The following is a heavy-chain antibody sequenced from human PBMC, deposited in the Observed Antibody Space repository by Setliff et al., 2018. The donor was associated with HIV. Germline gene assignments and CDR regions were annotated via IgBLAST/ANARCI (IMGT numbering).Heavy chain of an antibody. J-gene: IGHJ3*02. V-gene: IGHV4-59*11. Sequence: SETLSLTCTVSGDSINSHFWTWIRQSPRKGLEWIGYISSTGAAWYNPSLKSRVTMSIDTSKIHFSLTLRSVSGADTALYYCARGGKRAFDIWGQGAMVTVSS. CDR2: ISSTGAA. CDR3: ARGGKRAFDI. CDR1: GDSINSHF.